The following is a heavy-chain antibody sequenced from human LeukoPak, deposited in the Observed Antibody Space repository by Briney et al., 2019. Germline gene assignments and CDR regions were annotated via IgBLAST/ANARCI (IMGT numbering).Heavy chain of an antibody. D-gene: IGHD3-9*01. Sequence: GGSLRLSCAASGFTFSSYWMSWVRQAPGKGLEWVANIKQDGSEKYYVDSVKGRFTISRDNAKNSLYLQMNSLRAEDTAVYYCAKAPDYDILTGYFYYGMDVWGQGTTVTVSS. CDR1: GFTFSSYW. CDR2: IKQDGSEK. J-gene: IGHJ6*02. V-gene: IGHV3-7*01. CDR3: AKAPDYDILTGYFYYGMDV.